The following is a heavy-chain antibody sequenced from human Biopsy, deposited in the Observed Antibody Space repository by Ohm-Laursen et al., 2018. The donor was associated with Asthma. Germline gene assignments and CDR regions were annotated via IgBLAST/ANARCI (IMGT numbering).Heavy chain of an antibody. J-gene: IGHJ6*02. CDR3: ARCQVGYSSGWSLLLKKIYYSGMDV. CDR2: VIPLLDTG. D-gene: IGHD6-19*01. V-gene: IGHV1-69*01. CDR1: GDTFRTSA. Sequence: SSVKVSCKTSGDTFRTSAFSWVRQAPGQGLEWMGGVIPLLDTGDYAQKFQGRVTVTADESTSTCYMELRSLTSEDTAIYYCARCQVGYSSGWSLLLKKIYYSGMDVWGQGTAVTVSS.